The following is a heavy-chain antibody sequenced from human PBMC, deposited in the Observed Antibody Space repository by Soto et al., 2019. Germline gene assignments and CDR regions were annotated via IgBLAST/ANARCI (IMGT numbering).Heavy chain of an antibody. CDR1: GGTLRSHG. D-gene: IGHD4-4*01. CDR3: AGTVKIPYDHGMDV. Sequence: QVQLVQSGAEVKKPGSSVRVSCKASGGTLRSHGINWVRQAPGQGLEWVGGIIPIFGSPRYAQKFQGRVTITADESSITAYMELSSLRSEDTAVYYCAGTVKIPYDHGMDVWGQGTTVTVSS. V-gene: IGHV1-69*01. CDR2: IIPIFGSP. J-gene: IGHJ6*02.